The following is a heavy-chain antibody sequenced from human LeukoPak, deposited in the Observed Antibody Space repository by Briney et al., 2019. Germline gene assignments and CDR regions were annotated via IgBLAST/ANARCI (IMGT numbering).Heavy chain of an antibody. V-gene: IGHV1-46*01. CDR2: INPSGGTA. CDR1: RYTFASYY. Sequence: ATLKLSCEESRYTFASYYIHWVRQAPGKGLEWNGLINPSGGTANYAQKLRCRDPMTRDRSTSTDYMELGSLRPEDTAVYYCESFGAAAGREVDYWGQGSLVTVSS. J-gene: IGHJ4*02. CDR3: ESFGAAAGREVDY. D-gene: IGHD6-13*01.